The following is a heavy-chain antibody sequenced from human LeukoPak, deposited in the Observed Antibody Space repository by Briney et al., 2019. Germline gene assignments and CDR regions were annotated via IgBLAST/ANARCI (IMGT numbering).Heavy chain of an antibody. CDR3: ARDYYDSSGSRAFDI. D-gene: IGHD3-22*01. J-gene: IGHJ3*02. CDR2: IYYSGST. V-gene: IGHV4-59*01. Sequence: PSETLSLTCTVSGGSISSYYWSWIRQPPGKGLEWIGYIYYSGSTNYNPSLKSRVTISVDTSKNQFSLKLSSVTAADTAVYYCARDYYDSSGSRAFDIWGQGTMVTVSS. CDR1: GGSISSYY.